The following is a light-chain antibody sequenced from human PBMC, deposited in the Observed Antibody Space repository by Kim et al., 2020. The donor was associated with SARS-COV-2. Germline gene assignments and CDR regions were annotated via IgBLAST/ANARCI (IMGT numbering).Light chain of an antibody. V-gene: IGLV1-44*01. CDR2: NNS. CDR3: AAWDGSLNGWV. Sequence: ELTQPPSVSGTPGQRVTISCSGSSSNIGSNSVNWYQQLPGTAPKLVIYNNSQRPSGVPDRFSGSKSGTSASLAISGLQSEDEADYYCAAWDGSLNGWVFGGGTKLTVL. CDR1: SSNIGSNS. J-gene: IGLJ3*02.